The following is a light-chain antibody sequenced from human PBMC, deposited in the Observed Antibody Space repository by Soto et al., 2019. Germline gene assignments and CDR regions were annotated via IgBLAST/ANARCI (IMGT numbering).Light chain of an antibody. CDR3: EQYCCSPPWT. CDR2: GAS. J-gene: IGKJ1*01. Sequence: EIVLTQSPGTLSLSPGERATLSCRASQSVSSRYLAWYQQKPGQAPRLLIYGASSRATGIRDRFSGSGSGTDFSLTISRLEPDDLAVYYCEQYCCSPPWTFGQGTKVEIK. V-gene: IGKV3-20*01. CDR1: QSVSSRY.